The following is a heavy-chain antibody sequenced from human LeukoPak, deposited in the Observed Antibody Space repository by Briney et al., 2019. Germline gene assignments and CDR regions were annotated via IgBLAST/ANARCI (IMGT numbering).Heavy chain of an antibody. Sequence: GGSLRLSCSASRFTFSSYAMHWVRQAPGKGLEYVSAISSNGGTTYYADSVKGRFTISRDNSKNTLYLQMSSLRAEDTAVYYCVRGPIGSHGPGDYFDYWDQGTLVTVSS. V-gene: IGHV3-64D*06. J-gene: IGHJ4*02. CDR2: ISSNGGTT. D-gene: IGHD2-15*01. CDR1: RFTFSSYA. CDR3: VRGPIGSHGPGDYFDY.